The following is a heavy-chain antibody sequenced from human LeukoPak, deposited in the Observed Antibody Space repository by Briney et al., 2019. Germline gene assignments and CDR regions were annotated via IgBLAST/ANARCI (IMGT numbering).Heavy chain of an antibody. CDR3: ATGGYYYYYGMDV. CDR2: VSGSGGST. V-gene: IGHV3-23*01. J-gene: IGHJ6*02. Sequence: PGGSLRLSCAASGFTFSSYWMHWVRQAPGKGLEWVSAVSGSGGSTYYADSMKGRFTISRDNSKNTLYLQMNSLRAEDTAVYYCATGGYYYYYGMDVWGQGTTVTVSS. D-gene: IGHD3-10*01. CDR1: GFTFSSYW.